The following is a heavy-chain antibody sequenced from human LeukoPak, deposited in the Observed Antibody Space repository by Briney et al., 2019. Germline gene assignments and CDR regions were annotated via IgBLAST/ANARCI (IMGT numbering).Heavy chain of an antibody. CDR1: GGSISSSSYY. CDR2: IYYSGST. D-gene: IGHD3-3*01. V-gene: IGHV4-39*01. J-gene: IGHJ5*02. CDR3: ARSEGVRFLDPAGFAP. Sequence: SETLSVTCTVSGGSISSSSYYWGWIRQPPGKGLEWIGSIYYSGSTYYNPSLKSRVTISVDTSKNQFSLKLSSVTAADTAVYYCARSEGVRFLDPAGFAPWGQGTLVTVSS.